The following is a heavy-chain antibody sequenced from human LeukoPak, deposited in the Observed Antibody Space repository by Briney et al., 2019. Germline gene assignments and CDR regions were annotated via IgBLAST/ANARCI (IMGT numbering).Heavy chain of an antibody. Sequence: TSETLSLTCAVYGGSFSGYYWSWIRQPPGKGLEWIGEINHSGSTNYNPSLKSRVTISVDTSKNQFSLKLSTVTAADTAVYCCARRKWLVAPVDYWGQGTLVTVSS. D-gene: IGHD6-19*01. CDR2: INHSGST. CDR3: ARRKWLVAPVDY. V-gene: IGHV4-34*01. J-gene: IGHJ4*02. CDR1: GGSFSGYY.